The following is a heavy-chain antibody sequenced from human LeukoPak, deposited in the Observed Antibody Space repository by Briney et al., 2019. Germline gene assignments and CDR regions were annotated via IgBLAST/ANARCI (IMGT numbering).Heavy chain of an antibody. V-gene: IGHV4-39*07. D-gene: IGHD2-2*01. CDR1: GGSISSSSSY. Sequence: PSETLSLTCSVSGGSISSSSSYWGWIRQPPGKGLEWIGSIYYSGSSLDNPALKSRVTISVDTSKNQFSLKLSSVTAADTAVYYCARDWGPTDIVVVPAAFDPWGQGTLVTVSS. CDR3: ARDWGPTDIVVVPAAFDP. J-gene: IGHJ5*02. CDR2: IYYSGSS.